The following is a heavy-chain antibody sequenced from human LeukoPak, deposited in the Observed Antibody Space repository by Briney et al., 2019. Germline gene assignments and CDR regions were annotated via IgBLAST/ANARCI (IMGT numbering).Heavy chain of an antibody. V-gene: IGHV3-23*01. J-gene: IGHJ4*02. CDR1: GFNFSNYA. CDR2: VTGISSNT. D-gene: IGHD6-19*01. Sequence: GGSLRLSCAASGFNFSNYAMTWVRQAPGKGLEWVSAVTGISSNTYYADSVKGRFTISRDNSKNMLYLEMNSLRVEDTAVYYCARWYSSGWAFDYWGQGTLVTVSS. CDR3: ARWYSSGWAFDY.